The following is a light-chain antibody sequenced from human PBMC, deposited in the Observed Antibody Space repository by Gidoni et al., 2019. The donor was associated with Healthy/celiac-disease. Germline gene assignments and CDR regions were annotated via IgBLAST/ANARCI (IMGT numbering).Light chain of an antibody. J-gene: IGKJ4*01. CDR2: DAS. CDR1: QSVSSY. CDR3: QQRSNWPPKLT. Sequence: EIVLTQSPATLSLSPGERATLSCRASQSVSSYLAWYQQKPGQAPRLLIYDASNRATGIPARFSGSGSGTYFTLTISSLEPEDFAVYYCQQRSNWPPKLTFGGGTKVEIK. V-gene: IGKV3-11*01.